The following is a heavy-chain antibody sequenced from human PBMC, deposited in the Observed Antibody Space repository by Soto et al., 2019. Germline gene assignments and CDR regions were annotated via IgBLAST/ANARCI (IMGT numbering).Heavy chain of an antibody. CDR3: ARERRREFLEWLLYGYYFDY. J-gene: IGHJ4*02. CDR1: GGSVSSGSYY. Sequence: SETLSLTCTVSGGSVSSGSYYWSWIRQPPGKGLEWIGYIFYSGSTYYNPSLKSRVTLSIDTSKNQFSLKLSSVTAADTAVYYCARERRREFLEWLLYGYYFDYWGQGTLVTVSS. D-gene: IGHD3-3*01. V-gene: IGHV4-30-4*08. CDR2: IFYSGST.